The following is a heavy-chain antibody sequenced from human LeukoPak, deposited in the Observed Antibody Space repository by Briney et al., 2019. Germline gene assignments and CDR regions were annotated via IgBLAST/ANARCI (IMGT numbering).Heavy chain of an antibody. CDR3: AKDRTVGASYWYFDL. CDR2: ISSSGSGDNT. D-gene: IGHD1-26*01. Sequence: GGSLRLSCAASGVTLSTYAMSRARQAPGKGLEWVSGISSSGSGDNTYYADSVKGRFTISRGSSKNTLFLHMNTLRAEDTAIYYCAKDRTVGASYWYFDLWGRGTLVTVSS. CDR1: GVTLSTYA. V-gene: IGHV3-23*01. J-gene: IGHJ2*01.